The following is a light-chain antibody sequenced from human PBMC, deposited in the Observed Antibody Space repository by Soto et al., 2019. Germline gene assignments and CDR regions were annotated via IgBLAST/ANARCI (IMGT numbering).Light chain of an antibody. Sequence: IVLTQSPGTLSLSPGERATLSCRASQPVSSNYLAWYQQKPGQAPRLLIYGASSRATDIPDRFSGSGSGTDFTLTISRLEPDDFAVYYCQQYGASPQTFGQGTKVDI. CDR3: QQYGASPQT. V-gene: IGKV3-20*01. CDR1: QPVSSNY. J-gene: IGKJ1*01. CDR2: GAS.